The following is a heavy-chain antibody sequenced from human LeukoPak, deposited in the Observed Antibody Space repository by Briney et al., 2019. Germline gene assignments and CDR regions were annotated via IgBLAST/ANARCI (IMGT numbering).Heavy chain of an antibody. CDR2: ISGSGGST. J-gene: IGHJ4*02. CDR1: GFTFNNYA. D-gene: IGHD3-22*01. Sequence: GGSLRLSCAASGFTFNNYAMNWVRQAPGKGLEWVSGISGSGGSTHYADSVKGRFTISRDNSKNTLYLQMNSLRAEDTAVYYRAKVGYYDSSGYYYGGPDYWGQGTLVTVSS. V-gene: IGHV3-23*01. CDR3: AKVGYYDSSGYYYGGPDY.